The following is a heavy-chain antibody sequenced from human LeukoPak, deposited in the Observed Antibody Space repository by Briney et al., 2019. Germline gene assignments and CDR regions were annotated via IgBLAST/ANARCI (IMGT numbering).Heavy chain of an antibody. CDR2: ISGSAGTT. V-gene: IGHV3-23*01. CDR3: AKHGRLTDHYYYYMNV. J-gene: IGHJ6*03. Sequence: PGGSLRLSCAASGFTLSSYAMSWVRQAPGKGLEWVSTISGSAGTTFNADSVKGRFTISRDNSKNTLYLQMNSLRAEDTAVYYCAKHGRLTDHYYYYMNVWGKGTTVTVSS. D-gene: IGHD4/OR15-4a*01. CDR1: GFTLSSYA.